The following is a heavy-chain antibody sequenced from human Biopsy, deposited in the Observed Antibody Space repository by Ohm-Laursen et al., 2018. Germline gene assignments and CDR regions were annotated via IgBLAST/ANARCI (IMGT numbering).Heavy chain of an antibody. CDR2: MHNSGST. CDR3: VRHALRLGPKKNWFDT. J-gene: IGHJ5*02. CDR1: GDSISSSNFY. V-gene: IGHV4-39*01. Sequence: GTLSLTCTVSGDSISSSNFYWAWVRQPPGKGLEWIGSMHNSGSTYYNPSLKSRVTISIDASKNQFSLKLTSVTAADTTVYYCVRHALRLGPKKNWFDTWGQGTLVTVSS. D-gene: IGHD3-16*01.